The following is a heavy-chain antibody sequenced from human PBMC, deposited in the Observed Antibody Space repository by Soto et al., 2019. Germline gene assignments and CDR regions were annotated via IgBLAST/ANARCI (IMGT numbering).Heavy chain of an antibody. D-gene: IGHD3-22*01. CDR3: AKDADFDTRNPHH. CDR1: GFPFSRYE. Sequence: HPGGSLRLSCAASGFPFSRYEIHWVRQVPGRGLEWVALISHDGSNKYYVDSVKGRFIISRDNSKNTVYLQMNSLRTEDTALYYCAKDADFDTRNPHHWGQGTLVTVSS. V-gene: IGHV3-30*18. J-gene: IGHJ5*02. CDR2: ISHDGSNK.